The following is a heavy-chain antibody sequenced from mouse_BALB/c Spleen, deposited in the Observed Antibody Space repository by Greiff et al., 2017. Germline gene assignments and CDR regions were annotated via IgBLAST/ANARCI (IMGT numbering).Heavy chain of an antibody. CDR3: ARVGYGNFSYAMDY. J-gene: IGHJ4*01. D-gene: IGHD2-10*02. Sequence: VKLVESGPGLVAPSQSLSITCTVSGFSLTSYGVHWVRQPPGKGLEWLGVIWAGGSTNYNSALMSRLSISKDNSKSQVFLKMNSLQTDDTAMYYCARVGYGNFSYAMDYWGQGTSVTVSS. CDR1: GFSLTSYG. V-gene: IGHV2-9*02. CDR2: IWAGGST.